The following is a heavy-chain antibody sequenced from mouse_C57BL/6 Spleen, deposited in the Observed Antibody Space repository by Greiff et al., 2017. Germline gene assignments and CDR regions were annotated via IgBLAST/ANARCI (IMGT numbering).Heavy chain of an antibody. D-gene: IGHD3-2*02. CDR3: ASTAQAPYYAMDY. Sequence: QVQLKQPGAELVRPGSSVKLSCKASGYTFTSYWMHWVKQRPIQGLEWIGNIDPSDSETHYNQKFKDKATLTVDKSSSTAYMQLSSLTSEDSAVYYCASTAQAPYYAMDYWGQGTSVTVSS. CDR1: GYTFTSYW. CDR2: IDPSDSET. J-gene: IGHJ4*01. V-gene: IGHV1-52*01.